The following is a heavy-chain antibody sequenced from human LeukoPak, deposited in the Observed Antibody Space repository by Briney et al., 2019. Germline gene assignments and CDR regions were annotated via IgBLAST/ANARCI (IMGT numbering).Heavy chain of an antibody. V-gene: IGHV3-33*01. CDR3: ARDAQRGFDYSNSLQY. Sequence: GGSLGLSCAATGFTFNHYGMHWVRQAPGKGLEWVAVIWSDGTNRYYADSVKGRFTISRDDSRNTVYLQMNSLRPEDTGVYYCARDAQRGFDYSNSLQYWGQGTPVTVST. J-gene: IGHJ4*02. CDR2: IWSDGTNR. D-gene: IGHD4-11*01. CDR1: GFTFNHYG.